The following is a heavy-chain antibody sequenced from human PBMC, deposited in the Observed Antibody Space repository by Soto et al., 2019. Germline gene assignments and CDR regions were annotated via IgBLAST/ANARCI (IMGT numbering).Heavy chain of an antibody. CDR1: GASISGVS. V-gene: IGHV4-4*07. J-gene: IGHJ5*02. Sequence: SEALSLTCTDSGASISGVSCSWIRKSAGKGLEWIGRIYATGTTDYNPSLKSRVMMSVDTSKKQFSLKLRSVTAADTAVYYCVRDGTKTLRDWFDPWGQAISVTASS. D-gene: IGHD1-1*01. CDR2: IYATGTT. CDR3: VRDGTKTLRDWFDP.